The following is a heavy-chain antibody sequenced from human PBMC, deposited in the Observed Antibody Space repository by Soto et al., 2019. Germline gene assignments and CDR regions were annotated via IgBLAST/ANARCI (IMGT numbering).Heavy chain of an antibody. D-gene: IGHD2-2*01. CDR2: IKQDGSEK. Sequence: EVQLVESGGGLVQPGGSLRLSCAASGFTFSSYWMNWVRQAPGKGLEWVANIKQDGSEKYYVDSVKGRFTISRDNAKNSLYLQMNSLRAEDTAVYYCARDPNIVLVPAALRSYYYYYGMDVWGQGTTVTVSS. J-gene: IGHJ6*02. CDR1: GFTFSSYW. CDR3: ARDPNIVLVPAALRSYYYYYGMDV. V-gene: IGHV3-7*01.